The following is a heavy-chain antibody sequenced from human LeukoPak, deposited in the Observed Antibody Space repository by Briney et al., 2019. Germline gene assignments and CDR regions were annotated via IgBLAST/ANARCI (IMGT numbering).Heavy chain of an antibody. CDR2: IGTAGEI. CDR3: ARAAYSSTWYSRYFDL. J-gene: IGHJ2*01. V-gene: IGHV3-13*01. D-gene: IGHD6-13*01. CDR1: GFTFRSYD. Sequence: GGALRLSCAASGFTFRSYDMHWVRQATGKGLEWVSGIGTAGEIYYPGSVKGRFTISRENAKNSLYLQMNSLRAGDTAVYYCARAAYSSTWYSRYFDLWGRGTLVTVSS.